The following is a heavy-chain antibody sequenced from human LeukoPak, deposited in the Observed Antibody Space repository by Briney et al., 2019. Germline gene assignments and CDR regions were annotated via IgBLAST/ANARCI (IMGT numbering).Heavy chain of an antibody. CDR2: IIPILGIA. Sequence: GASVKVSCKASGGTFSSYAISWVRQAPGQGLEWMGRIIPILGIANYAQKFQGRVTITADKSTSTAYMELSSLRSEDTAVYYCARGTYYYDSSGYYFWYFDLWGRGTLVTVSS. V-gene: IGHV1-69*04. D-gene: IGHD3-22*01. CDR3: ARGTYYYDSSGYYFWYFDL. J-gene: IGHJ2*01. CDR1: GGTFSSYA.